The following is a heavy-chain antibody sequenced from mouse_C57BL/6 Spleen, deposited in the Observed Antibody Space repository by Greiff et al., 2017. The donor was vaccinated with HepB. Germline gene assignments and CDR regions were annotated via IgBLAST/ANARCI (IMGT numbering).Heavy chain of an antibody. CDR2: IYPGSGST. V-gene: IGHV1-55*01. Sequence: QVQLQQPGAELVKPGASVKMSCKASGYTFTSYWITWVKQRPGQGLERIGDIYPGSGSTNYNEKFKSKATLTVDTSSSTAYMQLSSLTSEDSAVYYCARRGSRYAMDYWGQGTSVTVSS. CDR1: GYTFTSYW. D-gene: IGHD1-1*01. J-gene: IGHJ4*01. CDR3: ARRGSRYAMDY.